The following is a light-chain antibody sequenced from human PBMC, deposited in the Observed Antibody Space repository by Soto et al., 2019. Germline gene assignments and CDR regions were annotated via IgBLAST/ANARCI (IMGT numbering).Light chain of an antibody. J-gene: IGKJ2*01. V-gene: IGKV1-5*01. CDR3: QQYNSYSGT. Sequence: DIQMTQSPSTLSASVGARVTITCRASQSISSCLAWYQQKPWKAPKILIYDASSLESGVPSRFSGSGSGTEFTLTISSLQPDDFATYYCQQYNSYSGTFGKGTKLEIK. CDR1: QSISSC. CDR2: DAS.